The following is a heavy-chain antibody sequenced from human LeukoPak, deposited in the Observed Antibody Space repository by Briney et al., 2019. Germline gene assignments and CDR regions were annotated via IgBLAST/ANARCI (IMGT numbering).Heavy chain of an antibody. J-gene: IGHJ5*02. D-gene: IGHD2-15*01. V-gene: IGHV4-39*07. Sequence: SETLSLTCTVSGGSISSYYWGWIRQPPGKGLEWIGSIYYSGSTYYNPSLKSRVTISVDTSKNQFSLKLSSVTAADTAVYYCARDQGSCSGGSCYGGVWFDPWGQGTLVTVSS. CDR2: IYYSGST. CDR1: GGSISSYY. CDR3: ARDQGSCSGGSCYGGVWFDP.